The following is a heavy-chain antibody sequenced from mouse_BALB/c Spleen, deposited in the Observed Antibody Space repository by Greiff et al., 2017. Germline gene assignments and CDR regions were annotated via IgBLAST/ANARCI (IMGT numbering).Heavy chain of an antibody. J-gene: IGHJ4*01. CDR2: ISSGGSYT. Sequence: EVQVVESGGDLVKPGGSLKLSCAASGFTFSSYGMSWVRQTPDKRLEWVATISSGGSYTYYPDSVKGRFTISRDNAKNTLYLQMSSLKSEDTAMYYCARRDFITTDMDYWGQGTSVTVSS. D-gene: IGHD1-2*01. CDR1: GFTFSSYG. CDR3: ARRDFITTDMDY. V-gene: IGHV5-6*01.